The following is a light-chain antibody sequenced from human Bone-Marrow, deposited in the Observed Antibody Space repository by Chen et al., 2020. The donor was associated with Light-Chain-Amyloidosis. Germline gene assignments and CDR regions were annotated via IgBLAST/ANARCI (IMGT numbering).Light chain of an antibody. CDR1: NSDVGRYDY. CDR3: CSYAGDSWV. V-gene: IGLV2-8*01. CDR2: GVI. Sequence: QSALTQPPSASGSPGQPVPISCTGTNSDVGRYDYVSWYQHHPGKAPKFFIYGVIKRSSGVPDRFSGSKSGNTASLTVSGLQAEDEADYYCCSYAGDSWVFGGGTKLTVL. J-gene: IGLJ3*02.